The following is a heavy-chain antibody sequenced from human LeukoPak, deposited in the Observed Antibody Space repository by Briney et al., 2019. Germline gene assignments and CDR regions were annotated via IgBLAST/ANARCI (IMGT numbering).Heavy chain of an antibody. CDR1: GFSLSSYW. D-gene: IGHD3-10*01. V-gene: IGHV3-7*04. Sequence: GGSLRLSCAASGFSLSSYWMSWVRQTPGKGLEWLANIKQDGSEKYYVDSVKGRFTISRDNAKNSLYLQMNSLRAEDMAVYYCARGYGSGTFFDYWGQGTLVTVSS. CDR2: IKQDGSEK. J-gene: IGHJ4*02. CDR3: ARGYGSGTFFDY.